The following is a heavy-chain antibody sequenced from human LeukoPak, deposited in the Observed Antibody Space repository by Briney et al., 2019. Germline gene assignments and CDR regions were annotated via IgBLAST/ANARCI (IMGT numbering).Heavy chain of an antibody. CDR1: GFTVSSNY. D-gene: IGHD2-15*01. V-gene: IGHV3-66*01. CDR3: ARARYCSGGSCYPDWFDP. CDR2: IYSGGST. J-gene: IGHJ5*02. Sequence: GGSLRLSCAASGFTVSSNYMSLVRQAPGKGLEWVSVIYSGGSTNYADSVKGRFIISRDNSKNTLYLQMNSLRVEDTAVYYCARARYCSGGSCYPDWFDPWGQGTLVTVSS.